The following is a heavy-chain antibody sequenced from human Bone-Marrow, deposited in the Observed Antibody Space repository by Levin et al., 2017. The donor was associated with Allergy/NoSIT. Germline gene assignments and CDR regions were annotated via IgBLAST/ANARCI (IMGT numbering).Heavy chain of an antibody. D-gene: IGHD4-23*01. CDR1: GFAFSNNA. V-gene: IGHV3-30*04. CDR2: ISYDEFKK. J-gene: IGHJ4*02. CDR3: ARPPHSGNSQDGDY. Sequence: GGSLRLSCSASGFAFSNNAMHWLRQAPGKGLEWVAMISYDEFKKYYADSVRGRFTISRDNSKNTVSLLMTGLGPADSAIYYCARPPHSGNSQDGDYWGQGTQVTVSS.